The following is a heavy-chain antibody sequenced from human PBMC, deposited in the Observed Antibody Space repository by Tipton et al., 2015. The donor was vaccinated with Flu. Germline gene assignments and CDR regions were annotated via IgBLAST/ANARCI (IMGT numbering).Heavy chain of an antibody. D-gene: IGHD3-10*01. J-gene: IGHJ4*02. V-gene: IGHV3-64*02. Sequence: SLRLSCPTSGSYVMHWVRQAPGKGLEYVSSISTNGGGTYYADSVKGRFIISRDNSKNTLYLQMGSLRAEDMAVYYCAREGPMVQGIITTTGFDSWGQGTLVTVSS. CDR3: AREGPMVQGIITTTGFDS. CDR1: GSYV. CDR2: ISTNGGGT.